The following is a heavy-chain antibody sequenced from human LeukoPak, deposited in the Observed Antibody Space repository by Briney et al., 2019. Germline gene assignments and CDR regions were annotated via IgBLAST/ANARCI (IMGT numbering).Heavy chain of an antibody. V-gene: IGHV1-2*02. CDR3: ARGLEIDEQLVRGLVP. CDR1: AYGFTGYC. D-gene: IGHD1-1*01. CDR2: ITPNSGGT. Sequence: ASVKVSCKASAYGFTGYCMHWVRQAPGQGLEWMGGITPNSGGTNYAQKVQVRVSMTRDRSSSTSYMELNKLTSEDNALYYCARGLEIDEQLVRGLVPWGRGTLVPVSS. J-gene: IGHJ5*02.